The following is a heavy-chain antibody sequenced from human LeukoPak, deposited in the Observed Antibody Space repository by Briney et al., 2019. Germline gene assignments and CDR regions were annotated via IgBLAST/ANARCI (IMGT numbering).Heavy chain of an antibody. J-gene: IGHJ4*02. D-gene: IGHD2-21*02. CDR3: ARGNCVEDCYYDY. CDR1: GFTFTSYG. Sequence: GGSLRLSCAAAGFTFTSYGMNWVRQARGKGLEWVSSISSSSSDIKYADSVKGRFTISRDNAKNSLYLQMNSLRAEDTALYYCARGNCVEDCYYDYWGQGTQVTVSS. V-gene: IGHV3-21*04. CDR2: ISSSSSDI.